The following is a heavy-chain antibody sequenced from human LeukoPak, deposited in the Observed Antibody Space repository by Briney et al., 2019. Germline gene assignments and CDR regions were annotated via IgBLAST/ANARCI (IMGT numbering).Heavy chain of an antibody. J-gene: IGHJ3*02. Sequence: ASVTVSCKASGYTFTSYAMHWVRQAPGQRLEWMGWINAGNGNTKYSQKFQGRVTITRDTSASTAYMELSSLRSEDTAVYYCAKLPYSSGWPYDAFDIWGQGTMVTVSS. D-gene: IGHD6-19*01. V-gene: IGHV1-3*01. CDR1: GYTFTSYA. CDR3: AKLPYSSGWPYDAFDI. CDR2: INAGNGNT.